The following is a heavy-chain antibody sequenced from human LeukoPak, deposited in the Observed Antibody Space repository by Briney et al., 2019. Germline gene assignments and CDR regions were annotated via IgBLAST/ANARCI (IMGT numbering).Heavy chain of an antibody. CDR2: ISSSSSYI. CDR3: ARALGYCSSTSCYPLEYFQH. V-gene: IGHV3-21*01. CDR1: GFTFSSYS. J-gene: IGHJ1*01. Sequence: GGSLRLSCAASGFTFSSYSMNWVRQAPGKGLEWVSSISSSSSYIYYADSVKGRFTISRDNAKNSLYLQMNSLRAEDTAVYYCARALGYCSSTSCYPLEYFQHWGQGTLVTVSS. D-gene: IGHD2-2*01.